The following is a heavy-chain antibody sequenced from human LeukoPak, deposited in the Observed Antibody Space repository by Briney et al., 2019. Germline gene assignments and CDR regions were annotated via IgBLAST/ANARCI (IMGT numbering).Heavy chain of an antibody. CDR3: AKNSGSYDLHY. CDR2: ISGSGGST. J-gene: IGHJ4*02. V-gene: IGHV3-23*01. Sequence: GGSLRLSCAASGFTFSNYAMSWVRQAPGKGLEWVSAISGSGGSTYYADSVKGRFTISRDNSKNALYLQMNSLRAEDTAVYYCAKNSGSYDLHYWGQGTLVTVSS. D-gene: IGHD1-26*01. CDR1: GFTFSNYA.